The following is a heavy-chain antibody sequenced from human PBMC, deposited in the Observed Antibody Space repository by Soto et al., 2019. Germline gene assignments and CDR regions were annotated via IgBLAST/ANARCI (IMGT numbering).Heavy chain of an antibody. V-gene: IGHV4-38-2*02. CDR3: ARGSPTVTNWFDP. CDR2: IYHSGST. J-gene: IGHJ5*02. D-gene: IGHD4-4*01. CDR1: GYSISSGYY. Sequence: TLSLTCTVSGYSISSGYYWGWTRQPPGKGLEWIGSIYHSGSTYYNPSLKSRVTISVDTSKNQFSLKLSSVTAADTAVYYCARGSPTVTNWFDPWGQGTLVTVSS.